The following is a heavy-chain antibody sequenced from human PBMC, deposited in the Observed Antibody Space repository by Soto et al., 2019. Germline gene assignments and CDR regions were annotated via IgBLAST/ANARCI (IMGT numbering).Heavy chain of an antibody. J-gene: IGHJ6*02. D-gene: IGHD2-2*01. CDR3: ARHKEVLVASLSYGLDV. CDR2: IYYTGDT. Sequence: SETLSLTCSVSNDSISSSRYYWGWIRQPPGKGLEWIGSIYYTGDTYYNPSLKSRVTISVDTSKIQFSLKLTSVTAADTPVYFCARHKEVLVASLSYGLDVWGQGTTVTVSS. V-gene: IGHV4-39*01. CDR1: NDSISSSRYY.